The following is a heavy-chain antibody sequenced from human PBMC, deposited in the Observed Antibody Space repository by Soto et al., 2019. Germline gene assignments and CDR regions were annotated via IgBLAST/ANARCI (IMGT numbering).Heavy chain of an antibody. J-gene: IGHJ3*02. V-gene: IGHV1-69*01. CDR3: ARPHYVSGSYRNHDAFDI. D-gene: IGHD3-16*02. Sequence: QVQLVQSGAEVKKPGSSVKVSCKASGGTFSSYAISWVRQAPGQALEWMGGIIPIFGTANYAQKFQGRVTITADESTSAAYMELSSMRSEDTAVYYCARPHYVSGSYRNHDAFDIWGQGTMVTVSS. CDR1: GGTFSSYA. CDR2: IIPIFGTA.